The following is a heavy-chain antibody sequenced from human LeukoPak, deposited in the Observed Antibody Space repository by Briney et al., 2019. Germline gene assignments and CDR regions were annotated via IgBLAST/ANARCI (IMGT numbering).Heavy chain of an antibody. V-gene: IGHV3-23*01. D-gene: IGHD5-12*01. CDR1: GFTFSSYA. CDR2: ITTSGGST. Sequence: GGSLRLSCAASGFTFSSYAMSWVRQAPGEGLEWVSSITTSGGSTYYADSVKGRFTISRDNAKNTLYLQMNSLRAEDTAVYYCARGGYSGYEDYWGQGTLVTVSS. CDR3: ARGGYSGYEDY. J-gene: IGHJ4*02.